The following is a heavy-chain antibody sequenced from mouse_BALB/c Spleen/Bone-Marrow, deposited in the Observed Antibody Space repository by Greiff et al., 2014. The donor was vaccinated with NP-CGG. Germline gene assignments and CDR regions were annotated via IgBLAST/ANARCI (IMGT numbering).Heavy chain of an antibody. Sequence: EVQRVESGAELVEPGASVKLSCTASGFNIKDTYMHWVRQRPEQGLEWIGRIDPANVNTKYDPKFQGKATITADTSSNTAYLQLSSLTSEDTAVYYCASYVYGYYFDYWGQGTTLTVSS. J-gene: IGHJ2*01. CDR1: GFNIKDTY. CDR2: IDPANVNT. V-gene: IGHV14-3*02. D-gene: IGHD1-1*01. CDR3: ASYVYGYYFDY.